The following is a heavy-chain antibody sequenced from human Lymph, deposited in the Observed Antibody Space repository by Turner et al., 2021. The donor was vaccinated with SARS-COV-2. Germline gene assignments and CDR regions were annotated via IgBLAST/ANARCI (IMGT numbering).Heavy chain of an antibody. CDR2: INPNSGGT. V-gene: IGHV1-2*02. CDR3: ARDVERYNDFWSGYSGGYGLDV. CDR1: GYTFTGYY. Sequence: VPLVQSAAEVKKPGASVKVSCKASGYTFTGYYMHWVRQAPGQVLEWMGWINPNSGGTNYAQKFQGRVTMTRDTSISTAYMELSRLRSDDTAVYYCARDVERYNDFWSGYSGGYGLDVWGQGTTVTVSS. D-gene: IGHD3-3*01. J-gene: IGHJ6*02.